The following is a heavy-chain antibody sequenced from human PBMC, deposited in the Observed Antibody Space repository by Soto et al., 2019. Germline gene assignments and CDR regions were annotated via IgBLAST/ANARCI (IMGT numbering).Heavy chain of an antibody. CDR2: ISWNSGSI. Sequence: EVQLVESGGGLVQPGRSLRLCCAASGFTFDDYAMHWVRQAPGKGLEWVSGISWNSGSIGYADSVKGRFTISRDNAKNSLYLQMNSLSAEDTALYYCAKDLGYGDEPPTFDYWGQGTLVTVSS. D-gene: IGHD4-17*01. J-gene: IGHJ4*02. V-gene: IGHV3-9*01. CDR1: GFTFDDYA. CDR3: AKDLGYGDEPPTFDY.